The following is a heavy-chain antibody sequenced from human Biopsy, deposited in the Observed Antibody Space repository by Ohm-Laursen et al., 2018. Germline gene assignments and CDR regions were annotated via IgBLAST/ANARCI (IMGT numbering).Heavy chain of an antibody. D-gene: IGHD2-2*01. CDR1: GYTFTSYD. Sequence: ASVKVSCKTYGYTFTSYDISWMRQVSGQGLEWIGWVNPVSKNTVSVKDFRGRVTLTGDTSSSTSYMELRSLASKDTAIYYCARAVRNQMLSTVWGQGTAVTVSS. V-gene: IGHV1-8*01. CDR2: VNPVSKNT. CDR3: ARAVRNQMLSTV. J-gene: IGHJ6*02.